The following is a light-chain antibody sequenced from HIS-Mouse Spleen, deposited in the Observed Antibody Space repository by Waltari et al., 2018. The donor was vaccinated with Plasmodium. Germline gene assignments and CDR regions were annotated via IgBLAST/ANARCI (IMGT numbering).Light chain of an antibody. V-gene: IGKV1-5*03. J-gene: IGKJ1*01. CDR2: KAS. Sequence: DIQMTQSPSTLSASVGARVTNTCRASQSISSRLAWYQQKPGKAPKLLIYKASSLESGVPSRFSGSGSGTEFTLTISSLQPDDFATYYCQQYNSYSWTFGQGTKVEIK. CDR3: QQYNSYSWT. CDR1: QSISSR.